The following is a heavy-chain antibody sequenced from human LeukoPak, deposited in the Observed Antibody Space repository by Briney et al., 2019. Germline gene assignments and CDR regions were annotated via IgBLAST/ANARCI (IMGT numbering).Heavy chain of an antibody. J-gene: IGHJ6*02. CDR2: IYNSGST. Sequence: PSETLSLTCAVYGGSFSGYYWNWIRQHPGKGLEWIGNIYNSGSTYYNPSLKSRVTISVDTSKNQFSLKLSSVTAADTVVYYCARVAYNWNYNYYYGMDVWGQGTTVTVSS. V-gene: IGHV4-34*09. CDR3: ARVAYNWNYNYYYGMDV. CDR1: GGSFSGYY. D-gene: IGHD1-20*01.